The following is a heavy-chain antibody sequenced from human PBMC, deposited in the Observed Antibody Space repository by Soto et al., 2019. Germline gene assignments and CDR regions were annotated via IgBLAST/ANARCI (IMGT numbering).Heavy chain of an antibody. CDR1: ALTFTRYA. CDR2: LSGSGGTT. V-gene: IGHV3-23*01. Sequence: EVQLLASGGCLVHPGGSLRLSCADSALTFTRYAMSSGRQAPGKGLEWVSGLSGSGGTTYYAGSVKGRFTIYRDNSKNTLYLQMDSLRAEDTAVYYCAKDRRISMVRGYYFEYWGQGTRVTVSS. J-gene: IGHJ4*02. CDR3: AKDRRISMVRGYYFEY. D-gene: IGHD3-10*01.